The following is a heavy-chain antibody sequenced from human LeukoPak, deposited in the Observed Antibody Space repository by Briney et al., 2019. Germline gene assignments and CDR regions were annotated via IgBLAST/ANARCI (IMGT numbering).Heavy chain of an antibody. Sequence: SETLSLTCAVYGGSFSGYYWSWIRQPPGKGLDWIGEINHSGSTNYNPSLKSRVTISVDTSKNQFSLKLSSVTAADTAVYYCARMSRGYSYGVMDVWGQGTTVTVSS. D-gene: IGHD5-18*01. V-gene: IGHV4-34*01. CDR2: INHSGST. CDR3: ARMSRGYSYGVMDV. J-gene: IGHJ6*02. CDR1: GGSFSGYY.